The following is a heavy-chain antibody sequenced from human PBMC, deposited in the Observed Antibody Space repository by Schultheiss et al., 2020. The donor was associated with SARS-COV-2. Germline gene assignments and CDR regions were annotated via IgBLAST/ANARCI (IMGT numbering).Heavy chain of an antibody. CDR2: IYFSGSI. CDR3: ARGPSEYYDGSGYYYVFDY. J-gene: IGHJ4*02. V-gene: IGHV4-30-4*01. Sequence: SCTVSGGSISSGDYYWSWIRQPPGKGLEWIGYIYFSGSIYYNPSLRSRLTISVDKSRNQFSLKLRSVTAADTALYYCARGPSEYYDGSGYYYVFDYWGQGTLVTVSS. CDR1: GGSISSGDYY. D-gene: IGHD3-22*01.